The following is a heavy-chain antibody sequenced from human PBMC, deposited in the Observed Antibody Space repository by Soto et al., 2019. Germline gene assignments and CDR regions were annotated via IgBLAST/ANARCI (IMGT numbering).Heavy chain of an antibody. CDR3: VRETQGPLGWFDP. CDR2: IHINGNT. J-gene: IGHJ5*02. V-gene: IGHV4-4*07. CDR1: GGSISTYY. Sequence: QVQLQESGPGLVKPSETLSLTCTVSGGSISTYYWSWIRQPAGKGLEWIGRIHINGNTNYNPSLKSRVTMSVDRSKNQFSLNVNSVTAADTAIYYCVRETQGPLGWFDPWGQGTLVTVSS.